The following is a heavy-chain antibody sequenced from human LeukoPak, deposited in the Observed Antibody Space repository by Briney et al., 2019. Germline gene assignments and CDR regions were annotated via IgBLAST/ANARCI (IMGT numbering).Heavy chain of an antibody. CDR3: ARHVDYGDFGDYYYMDV. V-gene: IGHV4-39*01. Sequence: SETLSLTCTVSGGSISSSSYYWGWIRQPPGKGLEWIGSIYYSGSTYYNPSLKSRVTISVDTSKNQFSLKLSSVTAADTAVYYCARHVDYGDFGDYYYMDVWGKGTTVTISS. CDR1: GGSISSSSYY. D-gene: IGHD4-17*01. CDR2: IYYSGST. J-gene: IGHJ6*03.